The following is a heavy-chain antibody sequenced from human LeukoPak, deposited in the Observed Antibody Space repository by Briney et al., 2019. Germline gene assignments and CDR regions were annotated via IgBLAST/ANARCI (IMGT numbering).Heavy chain of an antibody. CDR1: GFTFSSYA. J-gene: IGHJ6*04. D-gene: IGHD6-19*01. CDR2: ISYDGSNK. CDR3: ARGRVAVAKHYYYYYGMDV. V-gene: IGHV3-30*04. Sequence: PGRSLRLSCAASGFTFSSYAMHWVRQAPGKGLEWVAVISYDGSNKYYADSVKGRFTISRDNSKNTLYLRMNSLRAEDTAVYYCARGRVAVAKHYYYYYGMDVWGKGTTVTVSP.